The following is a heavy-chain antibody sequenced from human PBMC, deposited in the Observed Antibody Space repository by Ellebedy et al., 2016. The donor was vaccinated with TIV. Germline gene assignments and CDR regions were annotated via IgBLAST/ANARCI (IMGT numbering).Heavy chain of an antibody. D-gene: IGHD6-13*01. J-gene: IGHJ6*02. Sequence: MPSETLSLTCTVSAGSISGYYWSWSRQRPPKGLEWIGYIYYSGSTNYNHSLKSRVTISVDTSTNKFSLKLSSVTAADTAMYYCARADSSRWAEPYYYDMDVWGQGTTVTVSS. CDR2: IYYSGST. CDR1: AGSISGYY. V-gene: IGHV4-59*01. CDR3: ARADSSRWAEPYYYDMDV.